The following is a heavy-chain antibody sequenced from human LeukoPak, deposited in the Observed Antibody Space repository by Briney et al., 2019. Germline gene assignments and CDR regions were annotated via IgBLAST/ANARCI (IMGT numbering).Heavy chain of an antibody. CDR3: ARVGYSSSKSDY. J-gene: IGHJ4*02. CDR2: ISSSSSYI. Sequence: GGSLRLSCAASGFTFSSYWMSWVRQAPGKGLEWVSSISSSSSYIYYADSVKGRFTISRDNAKNSLYLQMNSLRAEDTAVYYCARVGYSSSKSDYWGQGTLVTVSS. CDR1: GFTFSSYW. V-gene: IGHV3-21*01. D-gene: IGHD6-6*01.